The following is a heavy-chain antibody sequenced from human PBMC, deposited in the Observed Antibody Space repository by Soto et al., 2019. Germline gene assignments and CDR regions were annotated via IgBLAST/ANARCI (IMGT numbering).Heavy chain of an antibody. J-gene: IGHJ5*02. D-gene: IGHD3-9*01. V-gene: IGHV3-48*02. CDR1: GFTFSSYS. Sequence: EVQLVESGGNLVQPGGSLRLSCAASGFTFSSYSMNWVRQAPGKGLEWVSHISSRISTIYYADSVKGRFTISRDNAKNSLYLQMNSLRDEDTAVYYCVREYDILTGYYDVGWFDPWGQGTLVTVSS. CDR3: VREYDILTGYYDVGWFDP. CDR2: ISSRISTI.